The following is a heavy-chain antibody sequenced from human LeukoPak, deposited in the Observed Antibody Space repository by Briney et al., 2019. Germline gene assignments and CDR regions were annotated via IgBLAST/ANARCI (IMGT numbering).Heavy chain of an antibody. J-gene: IGHJ4*02. D-gene: IGHD3-22*01. CDR3: ARDAPLSYYYDSSGARYYFDY. CDR2: IYYSGST. Sequence: PSETLSLTCTVSGGSISSGGYYWSWIRQPPGKGLEWIGYIYYSGSTYYNPSLKSRVTISVDTSKNQFSLKLSSVTAADTAVYYCARDAPLSYYYDSSGARYYFDYWGQGTLVTVSS. V-gene: IGHV4-30-4*08. CDR1: GGSISSGGYY.